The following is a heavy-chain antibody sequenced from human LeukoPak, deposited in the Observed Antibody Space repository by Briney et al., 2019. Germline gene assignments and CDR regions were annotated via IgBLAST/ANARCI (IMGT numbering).Heavy chain of an antibody. D-gene: IGHD2-21*02. V-gene: IGHV1-2*02. CDR2: INPNITTT. CDR1: GYTFSGHY. J-gene: IGHJ5*01. CDR3: ARGGTICSGSDCYLNWLDS. Sequence: ASVKVSCKASGYTFSGHYIHWVRQAPGQGLEWMGWINPNITTTNFAQKFQGRVTLTRDSAISTAYMDLTWLTSDDMAVYYCARGGTICSGSDCYLNWLDSWGQGTLVTVSS.